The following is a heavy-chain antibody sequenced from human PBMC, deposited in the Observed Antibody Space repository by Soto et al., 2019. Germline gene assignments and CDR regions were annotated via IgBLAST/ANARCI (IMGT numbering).Heavy chain of an antibody. CDR1: GFSFENYG. CDR2: IWYDGSLQ. V-gene: IGHV3-33*06. Sequence: QVQMVESGGGVVQPGRSLRLSCAASGFSFENYGMHWVRQAPGRGLEWVAIIWYDGSLQYYAAAVKGRFTISRDNSKNTLYLEMNSLRAEDTAVYYCANLWGDGYNLAQDYYGMDVWGQGTTVIVSS. CDR3: ANLWGDGYNLAQDYYGMDV. D-gene: IGHD5-12*01. J-gene: IGHJ6*02.